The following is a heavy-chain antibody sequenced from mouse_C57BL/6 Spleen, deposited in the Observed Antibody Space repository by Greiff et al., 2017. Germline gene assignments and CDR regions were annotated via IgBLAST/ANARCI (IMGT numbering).Heavy chain of an antibody. D-gene: IGHD4-1*01. Sequence: QVQLQQPGAELVRPGSSVKLSCKASGYTFTSYWMHWVKQRPIQGLEWIGNIDPSDSETHYNQKFKDKATLTVDKSSSTAYMQLSSLTFEDSAVYYCARLGRDYFDYWGQGTTLTVSS. J-gene: IGHJ2*01. CDR3: ARLGRDYFDY. CDR2: IDPSDSET. V-gene: IGHV1-52*01. CDR1: GYTFTSYW.